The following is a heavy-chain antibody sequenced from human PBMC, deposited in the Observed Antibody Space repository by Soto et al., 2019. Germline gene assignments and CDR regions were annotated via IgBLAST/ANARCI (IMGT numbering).Heavy chain of an antibody. J-gene: IGHJ2*01. CDR1: GFTFSDFY. D-gene: IGHD2-15*01. CDR3: VRDGARYFDL. CDR2: ISGSSDYR. Sequence: QVQLVESGGGLVKPGGSLRLSCAASGFTFSDFYMNWVRQAPGKGLEWVSYISGSSDYRNYAESVKGRFTISRDNAKKSLFLQMNSLRAEDTAVYSCVRDGARYFDLWGRGTLVTVSS. V-gene: IGHV3-11*06.